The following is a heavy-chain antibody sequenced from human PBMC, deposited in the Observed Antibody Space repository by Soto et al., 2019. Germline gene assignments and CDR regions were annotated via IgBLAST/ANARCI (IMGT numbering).Heavy chain of an antibody. D-gene: IGHD2-15*01. V-gene: IGHV1-18*01. Sequence: QVPLVQSGAEVKKPGASVKVSCQASGYTFTSYGISWVRQAPGQGLEWMGWISAYNGNTNYAQKLQGRVTMTTDTSTSTAYMELRSLRSDDTAVYYCASYDCSGGSCYSVFQFDYWGQGTLVTVSS. CDR3: ASYDCSGGSCYSVFQFDY. CDR1: GYTFTSYG. J-gene: IGHJ4*02. CDR2: ISAYNGNT.